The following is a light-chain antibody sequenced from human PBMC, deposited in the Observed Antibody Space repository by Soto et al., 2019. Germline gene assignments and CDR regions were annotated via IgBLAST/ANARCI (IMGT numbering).Light chain of an antibody. Sequence: EIVLTQSPATLSVSPGERVTLSCRASQSLDINLAWYRQKPGQAPRLLIYGASTRATDMPGTFSGSGSGTEFTLTISSLQSEDFAVYYCQQYKNWPRTFGQGTKVEIK. CDR1: QSLDIN. CDR2: GAS. CDR3: QQYKNWPRT. J-gene: IGKJ1*01. V-gene: IGKV3-15*01.